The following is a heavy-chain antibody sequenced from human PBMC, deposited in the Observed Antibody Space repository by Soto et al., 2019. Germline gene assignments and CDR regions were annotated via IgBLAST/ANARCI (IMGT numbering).Heavy chain of an antibody. CDR3: AGEIGGGVVDY. Sequence: QVQLVQSGAEVKKPGASVKVSCKASGYTFTSYYMHWVRQAPGQGLEWMGIINPSGGSTSYAQKFQGRVTMTRDTSTSTVYMELGSLRSEDTAVYYCAGEIGGGVVDYWGQGTLVTVSA. J-gene: IGHJ4*02. CDR1: GYTFTSYY. V-gene: IGHV1-46*01. D-gene: IGHD3-16*01. CDR2: INPSGGST.